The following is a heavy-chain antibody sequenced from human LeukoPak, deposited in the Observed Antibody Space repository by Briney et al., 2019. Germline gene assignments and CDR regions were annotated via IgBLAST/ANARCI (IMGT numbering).Heavy chain of an antibody. CDR2: IYTSGST. CDR1: GDSISSGSYY. Sequence: SETLSLTCTVSGDSISSGSYYWTWIRQPAGKGLEWIGRIYTSGSTNYNPSLKSRVTISVDTSKNQFSLKLSSVTAADTAVYYCARSQTGGQYYLDYWGQGTLVTVSS. V-gene: IGHV4-61*02. D-gene: IGHD7-27*01. CDR3: ARSQTGGQYYLDY. J-gene: IGHJ4*02.